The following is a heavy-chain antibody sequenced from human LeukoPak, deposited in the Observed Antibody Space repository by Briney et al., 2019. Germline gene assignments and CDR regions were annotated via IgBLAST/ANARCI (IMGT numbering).Heavy chain of an antibody. Sequence: ASVKVSCKASGYTFTSYDIHWVRQASGHGLEWMGWMNPKSAHTGLAQRFQGRVTMTRNTPISTAYMELSSLTSEDTAMYYCTRGPSYHSKWVGGMWFDPWGQGTLVSVSS. V-gene: IGHV1-8*01. CDR1: GYTFTSYD. CDR2: MNPKSAHT. J-gene: IGHJ5*02. D-gene: IGHD3-10*01. CDR3: TRGPSYHSKWVGGMWFDP.